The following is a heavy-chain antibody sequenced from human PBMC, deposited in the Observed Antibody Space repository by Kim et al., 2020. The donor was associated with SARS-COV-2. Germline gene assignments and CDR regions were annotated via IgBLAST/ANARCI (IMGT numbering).Heavy chain of an antibody. CDR1: GGSFSGYY. CDR3: ARDLNVVRGVRYYYYYGMDV. CDR2: INHSGST. V-gene: IGHV4-34*01. Sequence: SETLSLTCAVYGGSFSGYYWSWIRQPPGKGLEWIGEINHSGSTNYNPSLKSRVTISVDTSKNQFSLKLSSVTAADTAVYYCARDLNVVRGVRYYYYYGMDVWGQGTTVTVSS. D-gene: IGHD3-10*01. J-gene: IGHJ6*02.